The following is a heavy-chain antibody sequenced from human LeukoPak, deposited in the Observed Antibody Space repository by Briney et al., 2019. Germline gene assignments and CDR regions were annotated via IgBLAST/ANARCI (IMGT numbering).Heavy chain of an antibody. CDR3: ARGSGTAAGKNWFDP. Sequence: SETLSLTCTVSGGSISSSSYYWGWIRQPPGKGLEWIGSIYYSGSTNYNPSLKSRVTISVDTSKNQFSLKLSSVTAADTAVYYCARGSGTAAGKNWFDPWGQGTLVTVSS. CDR2: IYYSGST. J-gene: IGHJ5*02. D-gene: IGHD6-13*01. CDR1: GGSISSSSYY. V-gene: IGHV4-39*07.